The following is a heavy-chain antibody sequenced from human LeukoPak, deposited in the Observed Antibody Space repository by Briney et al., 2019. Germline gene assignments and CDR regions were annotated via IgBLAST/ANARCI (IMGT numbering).Heavy chain of an antibody. CDR2: IYYSGST. CDR1: GFTFSSYW. Sequence: PGGSLRLSCAASGFTFSSYWMSWIRQPPGKGLEWIGSIYYSGSTYYNPSLKSRVTISVDTSKNQFSLKLSSVTAADTAVYYCARTSAGRDYWGQGTLVTVSS. J-gene: IGHJ4*02. V-gene: IGHV4-39*01. CDR3: ARTSAGRDY.